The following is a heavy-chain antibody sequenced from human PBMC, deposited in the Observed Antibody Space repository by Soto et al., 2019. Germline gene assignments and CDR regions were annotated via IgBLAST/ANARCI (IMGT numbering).Heavy chain of an antibody. CDR2: ISYDGSNK. CDR1: GFTFSSYG. Sequence: QVQLVESGGGVVQPGRSLRLSCAASGFTFSSYGMHWVRQAPGKGLEWVAVISYDGSNKYYADSVKGRFTISRDNSKNTLYLQMNSLRAEDTAVYYCATHTYVRDIVLMVYAMGDDNLFAEYFQHWGQGTLVTVSS. J-gene: IGHJ1*01. CDR3: ATHTYVRDIVLMVYAMGDDNLFAEYFQH. D-gene: IGHD2-8*01. V-gene: IGHV3-30*03.